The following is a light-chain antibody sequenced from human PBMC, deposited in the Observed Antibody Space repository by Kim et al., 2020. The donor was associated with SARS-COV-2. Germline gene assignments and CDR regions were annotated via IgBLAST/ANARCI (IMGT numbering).Light chain of an antibody. CDR3: LAWDSSTGV. V-gene: IGLV3-1*01. CDR2: HHS. CDR1: NLGAKY. J-gene: IGLJ1*01. Sequence: SYELTQPPSVSVSPGQTASITCSGDNLGAKYTSWYQQKPGQSPVLVIYHHSSRPSGIPERFFGSKSGNTATLTISGTQAMDEADYYCLAWDSSTGVFGTG.